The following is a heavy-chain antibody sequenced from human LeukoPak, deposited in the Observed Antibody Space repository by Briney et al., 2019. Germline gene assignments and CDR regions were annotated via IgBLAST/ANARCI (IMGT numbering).Heavy chain of an antibody. Sequence: SETLSLTCAVYGGSFSGYYWSWIRQPPGKGLEWIGEINHSGSTNYNPSPRSRVTISVDTSKNQFSLGVSSVTAAATAVFYCARVLRAEEDPTFDIWGQGTMVTVSS. V-gene: IGHV4-34*01. CDR3: ARVLRAEEDPTFDI. J-gene: IGHJ3*02. CDR2: INHSGST. CDR1: GGSFSGYY.